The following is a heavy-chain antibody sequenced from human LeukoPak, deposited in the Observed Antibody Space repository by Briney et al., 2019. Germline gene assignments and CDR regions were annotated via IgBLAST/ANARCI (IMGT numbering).Heavy chain of an antibody. CDR1: GGSISSSSYY. CDR2: IYYSGST. Sequence: TPSETLSLTCTVSGGSISSSSYYWGWIRQPPGKGLEWIGSIYYSGSTYYNPSLKSRVTISVDTSKNQFSLKLSSVTAADTAVYYCARVRVTDFITMVRGVITQRVYYFDYWGQGTLVTVSS. J-gene: IGHJ4*02. D-gene: IGHD3-10*01. V-gene: IGHV4-39*01. CDR3: ARVRVTDFITMVRGVITQRVYYFDY.